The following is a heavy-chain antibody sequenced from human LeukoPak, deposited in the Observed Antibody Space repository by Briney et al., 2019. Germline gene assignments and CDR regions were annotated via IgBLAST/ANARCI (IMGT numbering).Heavy chain of an antibody. CDR2: IIQRIAST. CDR3: ARDNSMHERGWWFDP. Sequence: GASVKDSCKASGYSFTTHYMHWVGQAPGQGLEWMGVIIQRIASTIYGDKFQGKIIMTRDKFTTTAYMELSSLKPDDTAVYYCARDNSMHERGWWFDPWGQGTLVTVSS. CDR1: GYSFTTHY. V-gene: IGHV1-46*01. D-gene: IGHD4-23*01. J-gene: IGHJ5*02.